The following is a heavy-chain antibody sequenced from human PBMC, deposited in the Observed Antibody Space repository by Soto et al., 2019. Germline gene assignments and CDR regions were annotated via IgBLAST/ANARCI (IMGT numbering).Heavy chain of an antibody. CDR1: GFTFSNAW. Sequence: EVQLVESGGGLVKPGGSLRLSCAASGFTFSNAWMNWVRQAPGKGPEWVGRIKSRTDGGTTDYAAPVKGRFTFSRDDSQNTVYLQMNSLKTEDTAVYYCTSTSTLGSGSWPWGQGTLVTVSS. V-gene: IGHV3-15*07. D-gene: IGHD3-10*01. J-gene: IGHJ4*02. CDR2: IKSRTDGGTT. CDR3: TSTSTLGSGSWP.